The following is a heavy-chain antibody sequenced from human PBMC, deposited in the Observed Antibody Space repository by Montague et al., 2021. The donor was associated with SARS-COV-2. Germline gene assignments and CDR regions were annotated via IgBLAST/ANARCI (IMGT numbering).Heavy chain of an antibody. CDR1: GYSFTSYW. J-gene: IGHJ4*02. CDR2: IYPDDSDT. D-gene: IGHD3-10*01. Sequence: QSGAEVKKPGESLKISCKGSGYSFTSYWVGWARQMPGKGLEWMGIIYPDDSDTRYSPSFQGQVTISADKSISTAYLQWSSLKASDTAMYYCARLSYYGSGSYPFDYWGQGTLVTASS. CDR3: ARLSYYGSGSYPFDY. V-gene: IGHV5-51*01.